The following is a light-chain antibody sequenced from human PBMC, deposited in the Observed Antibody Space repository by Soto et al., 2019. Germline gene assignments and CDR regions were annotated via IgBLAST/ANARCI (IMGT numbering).Light chain of an antibody. Sequence: AIRMTQSPSSLSASTGDRVTITCRASQGISRYLAWYQQKPGKAPKHLIYAASTLQSGVPSRFSGSGSGTDFTLTISCLQSEEFATYYCQQYYSYPPWTFGQGTKVEIK. CDR1: QGISRY. CDR3: QQYYSYPPWT. V-gene: IGKV1-8*01. CDR2: AAS. J-gene: IGKJ1*01.